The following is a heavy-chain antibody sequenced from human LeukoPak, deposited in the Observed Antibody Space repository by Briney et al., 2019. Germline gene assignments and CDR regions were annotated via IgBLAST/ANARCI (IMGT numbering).Heavy chain of an antibody. D-gene: IGHD5-18*01. J-gene: IGHJ5*02. V-gene: IGHV4-39*07. Sequence: SETLSLTCTVSGGSISSSSYYWTWIRQPPGKGLEWIGEINHSGSTNYNASLKSRVTISVHTSKNQFSLKLSSVTAAGTAVYYCARGPQGYSYASRYTNWFDPWGQGTLVTVSS. CDR1: GGSISSSSYY. CDR3: ARGPQGYSYASRYTNWFDP. CDR2: INHSGST.